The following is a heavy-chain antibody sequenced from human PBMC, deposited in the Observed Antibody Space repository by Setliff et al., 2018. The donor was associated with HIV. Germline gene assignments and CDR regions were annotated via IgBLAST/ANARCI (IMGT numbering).Heavy chain of an antibody. V-gene: IGHV4-4*09. CDR1: GGSISSYY. Sequence: PSETLSLTCTVSGGSISSYYWSWIRQPPGKGLEWIGYIDNSGSTNYNPSLKSRVTISVDTSKTQISLKLSSVTAADTAMYYCARRGYSYVERVYYYYLDVWGKGTTGTVSS. D-gene: IGHD5-18*01. CDR2: IDNSGST. CDR3: ARRGYSYVERVYYYYLDV. J-gene: IGHJ6*03.